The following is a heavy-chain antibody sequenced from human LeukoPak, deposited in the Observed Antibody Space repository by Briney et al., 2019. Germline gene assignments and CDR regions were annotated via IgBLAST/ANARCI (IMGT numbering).Heavy chain of an antibody. J-gene: IGHJ4*02. D-gene: IGHD6-13*01. Sequence: SETLSLTCTVSGGSISSYYWSWIRLPPGKGLEWIGYIYYSGSTNYNPSLKSRVTISADTSKNQFSLKLSSVTAADTAVYYCARNIAGIAAAGIDYWGQGTLVTVSS. CDR1: GGSISSYY. CDR2: IYYSGST. CDR3: ARNIAGIAAAGIDY. V-gene: IGHV4-59*01.